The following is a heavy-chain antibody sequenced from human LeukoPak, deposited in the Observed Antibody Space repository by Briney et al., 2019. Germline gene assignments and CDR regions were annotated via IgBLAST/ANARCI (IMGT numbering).Heavy chain of an antibody. CDR3: AREGDGYRGSAFDI. J-gene: IGHJ3*02. Sequence: PSETLSLTCTVSGGSISSGGYYWSWIRQHPGKGLEWIGYIYHSGSTYYNPSLKSRVTISVDRSKNQFSLKLSSVTAADTAVYYCAREGDGYRGSAFDIWGQGTMVTVSS. D-gene: IGHD5-24*01. V-gene: IGHV4-30-2*01. CDR2: IYHSGST. CDR1: GGSISSGGYY.